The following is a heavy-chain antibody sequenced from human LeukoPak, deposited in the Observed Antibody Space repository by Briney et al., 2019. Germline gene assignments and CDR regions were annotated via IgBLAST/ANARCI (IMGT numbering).Heavy chain of an antibody. CDR3: ARDQALYSGYDQFDY. J-gene: IGHJ4*02. V-gene: IGHV3-74*01. D-gene: IGHD5-12*01. CDR1: GFTFSTYA. Sequence: PGGSLRLSCTASGFTFSTYAMTWVRQAPGKGLVWVSRINSDGSSTSYADSVKGRFTISRDNAKNTLYLQMNSLRAEDTAVYYCARDQALYSGYDQFDYWGQGTLVTVSS. CDR2: INSDGSST.